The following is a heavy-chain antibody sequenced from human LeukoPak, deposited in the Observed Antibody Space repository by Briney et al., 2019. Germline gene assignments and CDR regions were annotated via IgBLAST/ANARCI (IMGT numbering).Heavy chain of an antibody. J-gene: IGHJ4*02. CDR2: IYYSGST. CDR1: GGSISSGGYY. D-gene: IGHD2-15*01. Sequence: SETLSLTCTVSGGSISSGGYYWSWIRQHPGKGLEWIGYIYYSGSTYYNPSLKSRVTISVDTSKNQFSLKLSSVTAADTAVYYCARDGRSGGSCYYQLDYWGQGTLVTVSS. V-gene: IGHV4-31*03. CDR3: ARDGRSGGSCYYQLDY.